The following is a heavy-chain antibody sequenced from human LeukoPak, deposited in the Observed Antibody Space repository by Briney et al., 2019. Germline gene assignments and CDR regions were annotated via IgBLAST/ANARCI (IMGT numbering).Heavy chain of an antibody. D-gene: IGHD5-18*01. CDR3: ARVGYSNSYDF. CDR2: MNPNNGNT. J-gene: IGHJ4*02. Sequence: ASVKVSCKASGYTFTNFDINWVRQATGQGLEWMAWMNPNNGNTGNAQKFQGRVTITWDSSISTAYMELSSLRSEDMAVYYCARVGYSNSYDFWGQGTLVTVSS. V-gene: IGHV1-8*03. CDR1: GYTFTNFD.